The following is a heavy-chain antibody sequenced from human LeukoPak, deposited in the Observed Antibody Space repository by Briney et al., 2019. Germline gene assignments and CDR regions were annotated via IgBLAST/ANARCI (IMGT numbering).Heavy chain of an antibody. J-gene: IGHJ4*02. CDR2: IYHSGST. D-gene: IGHD6-19*01. CDR3: ARGIDTSGWYDY. Sequence: PSETLSLTCAVSGSSINSGYYWGWIRQPPGKGLEWIGSIYHSGSTYYNPSLKSRVTISVDTSKNHFSLKLSPVTAADTAVYYCARGIDTSGWYDYWGQGTLVTVSS. CDR1: GSSINSGYY. V-gene: IGHV4-38-2*01.